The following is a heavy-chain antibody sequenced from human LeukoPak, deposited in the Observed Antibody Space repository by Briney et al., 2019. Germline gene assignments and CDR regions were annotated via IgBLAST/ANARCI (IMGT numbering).Heavy chain of an antibody. CDR2: IIPILGIA. D-gene: IGHD2-2*01. CDR3: ARDQFTVVVPADRDYGDYSGERADY. CDR1: GGTFSSYA. V-gene: IGHV1-69*04. J-gene: IGHJ4*02. Sequence: SVKVSCKASGGTFSSYAISWVRQAPGQGLEWMGRIIPILGIANYAQKFQGRVTITADKSTSTAYMELSSLRSEDTAVYYCARDQFTVVVPADRDYGDYSGERADYWGQGTLVTVSS.